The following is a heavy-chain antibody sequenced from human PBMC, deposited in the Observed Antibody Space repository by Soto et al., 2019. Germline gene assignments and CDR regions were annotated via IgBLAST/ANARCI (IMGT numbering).Heavy chain of an antibody. V-gene: IGHV3-23*01. CDR1: GFIFSNYA. Sequence: EVQLLESGGGLVQPGGSLRLSCATSGFIFSNYAMSWVRLAPGKGLEWVSAINARGSETFYADSVKGRFTISRDSSNATLNLQMNSLTADDTAVYYCTEDRHSGSYNDAFDIWGRGTIVTVS. D-gene: IGHD1-26*01. CDR3: TEDRHSGSYNDAFDI. CDR2: INARGSET. J-gene: IGHJ3*02.